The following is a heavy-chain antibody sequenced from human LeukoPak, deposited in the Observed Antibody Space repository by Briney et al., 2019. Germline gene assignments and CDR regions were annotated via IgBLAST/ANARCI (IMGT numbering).Heavy chain of an antibody. CDR3: ASLRLRSLDV. D-gene: IGHD4-17*01. V-gene: IGHV4-34*01. CDR2: INHSGST. Sequence: SETLSLTCAVYGASFSGYYWSWIRQPPGEGLEWIGEINHSGSTRYDPSLESRITISEDTSKNHFSLKLSSVTAADTAVYYCASLRLRSLDVWGNGTTVIISS. CDR1: GASFSGYY. J-gene: IGHJ6*04.